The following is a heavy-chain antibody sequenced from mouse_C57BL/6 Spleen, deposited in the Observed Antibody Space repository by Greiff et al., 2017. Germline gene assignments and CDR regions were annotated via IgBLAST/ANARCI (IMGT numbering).Heavy chain of an antibody. V-gene: IGHV5-9-1*02. J-gene: IGHJ2*01. D-gene: IGHD1-1*01. CDR3: TRTTVVATDYFDY. CDR2: ISSGGDYI. Sequence: EVKLVESGEGLVKPGGSLKLSCAASGFTFSSYAMSWVRQTPEKRLEWVAYISSGGDYIYYADTVKGRFTISRDNARNTLYLQMSSLKSEDTAMYYCTRTTVVATDYFDYWGQGTTLTVSS. CDR1: GFTFSSYA.